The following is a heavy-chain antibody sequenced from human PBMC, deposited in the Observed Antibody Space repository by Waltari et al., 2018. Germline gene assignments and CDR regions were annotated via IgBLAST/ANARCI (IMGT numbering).Heavy chain of an antibody. CDR3: AKDNWSYNRHFES. CDR2: IKHDGSQK. V-gene: IGHV3-7*01. J-gene: IGHJ4*02. Sequence: EVQLVESGGGLVQLVGSLRLSCAASGITFSDVWMSWVRQAPGKGLEWLANIKHDGSQKSYVDSVEGRFTISRDNAKNSLYLQMDSLTPEDTAVYFCAKDNWSYNRHFESWGQGSLVTVSS. CDR1: GITFSDVW. D-gene: IGHD1-20*01.